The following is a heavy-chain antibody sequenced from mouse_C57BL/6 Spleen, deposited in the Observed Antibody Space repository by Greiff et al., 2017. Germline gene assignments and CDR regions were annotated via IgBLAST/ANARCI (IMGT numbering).Heavy chain of an antibody. CDR3: ARDRHYYGSSYNGAMDY. V-gene: IGHV5-16*01. J-gene: IGHJ4*01. CDR1: GFTFSDYY. CDR2: INYDGSST. D-gene: IGHD1-1*01. Sequence: DVQLVESEGGLVQPGSSMKLSCTASGFTFSDYYMAWVRQVPEKGLEWVANINYDGSSTYYLDSLKSRFIISRDNAKNILYLQMSSLKSEDTATYYCARDRHYYGSSYNGAMDYWGQGTSVTVSS.